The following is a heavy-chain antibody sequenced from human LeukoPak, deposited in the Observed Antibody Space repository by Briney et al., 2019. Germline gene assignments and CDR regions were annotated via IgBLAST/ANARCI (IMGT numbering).Heavy chain of an antibody. CDR1: GFTFSSYE. Sequence: PGGSLRLSCAASGFTFSSYEMNWVRQAPGKGLEWVSYISSSGSTMYYADSVKGRFTISRDNAKNSLYLQMNSLRAEDTAVYYCASRRDYGDYDFDYWGQGTLVTVSS. CDR3: ASRRDYGDYDFDY. J-gene: IGHJ4*02. D-gene: IGHD4-17*01. V-gene: IGHV3-48*03. CDR2: ISSSGSTM.